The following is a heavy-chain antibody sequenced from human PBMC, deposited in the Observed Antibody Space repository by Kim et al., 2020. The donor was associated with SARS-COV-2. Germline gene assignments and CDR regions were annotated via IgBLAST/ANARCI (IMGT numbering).Heavy chain of an antibody. Sequence: GGSLRLSCAASGFTFSSYSMNWVRQAPGKGLEWVSYISSSSSTIYYADSVKGRFTISRDNAKNSLYLQMNSLRDEDTAVYYCARDKNAYYDSSGGWFDPWGQGTLVTVSS. J-gene: IGHJ5*02. CDR3: ARDKNAYYDSSGGWFDP. CDR1: GFTFSSYS. D-gene: IGHD3-22*01. CDR2: ISSSSSTI. V-gene: IGHV3-48*02.